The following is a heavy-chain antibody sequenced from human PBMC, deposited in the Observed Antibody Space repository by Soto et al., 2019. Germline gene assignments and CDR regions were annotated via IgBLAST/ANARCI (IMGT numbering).Heavy chain of an antibody. CDR1: GFTFSSYA. CDR2: ISYDGSNK. V-gene: IGHV3-30-3*01. CDR3: AREEQLDY. Sequence: PGGSLRLSXAASGFTFSSYAMHWVRQAPGKGLEWVAVISYDGSNKYYADSVKGRFTISRDNSKNTLYLQMNSLRAEDTAVYYCAREEQLDYWGQGTLVTVSS. D-gene: IGHD6-6*01. J-gene: IGHJ4*02.